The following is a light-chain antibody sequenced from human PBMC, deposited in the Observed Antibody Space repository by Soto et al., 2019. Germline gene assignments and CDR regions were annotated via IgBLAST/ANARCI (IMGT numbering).Light chain of an antibody. J-gene: IGKJ5*01. CDR3: QQSYSTLFT. CDR1: QSISSY. Sequence: DIQMTQSPSSLSASVRDRVTITCRASQSISSYLNGYQQKPGKAPKLLIYAASSLQSGVPSRFSGSGSGTDFTLTISSLQPEDFATYYCQQSYSTLFTFGQGTRLEIK. V-gene: IGKV1-39*01. CDR2: AAS.